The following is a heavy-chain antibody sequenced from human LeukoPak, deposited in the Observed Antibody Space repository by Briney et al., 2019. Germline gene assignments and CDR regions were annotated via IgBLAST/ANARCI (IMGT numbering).Heavy chain of an antibody. CDR3: ARGGYRYGPGAFDI. Sequence: PGGSLRLSCAVSGFTFSSYSMNWVRQAPGKGLEWVSYISSSSSTIYYADSVKGRFTISRDNAKNSLYLQVNSLRAEDTAVYYCARGGYRYGPGAFDIWGQGTMVTVSS. D-gene: IGHD5-18*01. CDR1: GFTFSSYS. CDR2: ISSSSSTI. J-gene: IGHJ3*02. V-gene: IGHV3-48*01.